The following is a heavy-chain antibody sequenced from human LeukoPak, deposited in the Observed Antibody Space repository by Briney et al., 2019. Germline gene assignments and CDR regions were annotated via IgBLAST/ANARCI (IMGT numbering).Heavy chain of an antibody. V-gene: IGHV1-2*02. CDR2: LNPNSGDT. D-gene: IGHD6-6*01. CDR3: AKEAEYSSSWTCLDY. J-gene: IGHJ4*02. CDR1: GYTFTDYY. Sequence: GASVKVSCKASGYTFTDYYMHWVRQAPGQGLEWMGWLNPNSGDTNYAQKFQGRVSMTRDTSISTAYMDLSDLRSDDTAVYYCAKEAEYSSSWTCLDYWGQGTLVTVSS.